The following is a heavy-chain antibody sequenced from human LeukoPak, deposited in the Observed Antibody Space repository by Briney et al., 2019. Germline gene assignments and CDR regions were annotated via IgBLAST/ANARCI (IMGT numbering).Heavy chain of an antibody. CDR3: ERERYGPKHFDY. V-gene: IGHV1-18*01. CDR2: ISAYNGNT. Sequence: ASVKVSCKASGYTFTSYGISWVRQAPGQGLEWMGWISAYNGNTNYAQKLQGRVTMTTDTSTSTAYMELRSLRSDDTAVYYCERERYGPKHFDYWGQGTLVTVSS. J-gene: IGHJ4*02. D-gene: IGHD1-14*01. CDR1: GYTFTSYG.